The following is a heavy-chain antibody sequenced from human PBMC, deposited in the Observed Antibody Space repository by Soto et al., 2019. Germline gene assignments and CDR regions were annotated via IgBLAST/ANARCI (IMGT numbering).Heavy chain of an antibody. V-gene: IGHV3-23*01. J-gene: IGHJ4*02. D-gene: IGHD2-2*01. CDR3: AKEIVVVPAARWDFDY. CDR2: ISGSGGST. Sequence: EVQLLESGGGLVQPGGSLRLSCAASGFTSSGYAMSWVRQAPGKGLEWVSAISGSGGSTYYADSVKGRFTISRDNSKNTLYLQMNSLRAEDTAVYYCAKEIVVVPAARWDFDYWGQGTLVTVSS. CDR1: GFTSSGYA.